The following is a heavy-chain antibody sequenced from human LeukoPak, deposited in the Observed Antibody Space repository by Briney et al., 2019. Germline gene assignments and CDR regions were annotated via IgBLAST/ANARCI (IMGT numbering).Heavy chain of an antibody. Sequence: SETLSLTCTVSGGSISSGDYYWSWIHQPPGKGLGWIGYIHYSGSTYYNSSLKSRLTISVDTSKNQFSLKLSSVTAADTAVYYCARRVRAAAFDIWGQGTMVTVSS. J-gene: IGHJ3*02. CDR1: GGSISSGDYY. CDR2: IHYSGST. V-gene: IGHV4-30-4*01. CDR3: ARRVRAAAFDI. D-gene: IGHD2-2*01.